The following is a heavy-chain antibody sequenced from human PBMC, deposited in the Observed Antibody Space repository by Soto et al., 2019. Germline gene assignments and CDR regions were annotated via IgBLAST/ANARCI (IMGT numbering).Heavy chain of an antibody. J-gene: IGHJ6*02. Sequence: QVQLQESGPGLVKPSETLSLTCTVSGGSISNYYWSWIRQPPGKGLEWIGYIYYSGSTNYNPSLKSRVTISVDTSKNQFSLKLSSVTAADTAMYYCARGKQQLFHGNSLYYYGMDVWGQGTTVIVSS. CDR3: ARGKQQLFHGNSLYYYGMDV. D-gene: IGHD6-13*01. CDR1: GGSISNYY. CDR2: IYYSGST. V-gene: IGHV4-59*01.